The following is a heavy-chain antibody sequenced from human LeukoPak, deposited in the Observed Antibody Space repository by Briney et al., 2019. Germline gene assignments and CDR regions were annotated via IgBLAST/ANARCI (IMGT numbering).Heavy chain of an antibody. Sequence: ASVKVSCKASGYTFTGYYMHWVRQAPGQGLEWMGWINPNSGGTNDARKFQGRVTMTRDTSISTAYMELSRLRSDDTAVYYCAREPDYGDYESGYYYYGMDVWGQGTTVTVSS. V-gene: IGHV1-2*02. CDR3: AREPDYGDYESGYYYYGMDV. CDR2: INPNSGGT. CDR1: GYTFTGYY. J-gene: IGHJ6*02. D-gene: IGHD4-17*01.